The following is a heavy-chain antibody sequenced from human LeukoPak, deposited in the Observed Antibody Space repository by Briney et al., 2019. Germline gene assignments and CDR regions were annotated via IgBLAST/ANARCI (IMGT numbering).Heavy chain of an antibody. V-gene: IGHV3-49*04. Sequence: PGRSLRLSCTASGFTFGDYAMSWVRQAPGKGLEWVGFIRSKAYGGTTEYAASVKGRFTISRDDSKSIAYLRMNSLKTEDTAVYYCTVLRFLEGPEAFDIWGQGTMVTVSS. CDR3: TVLRFLEGPEAFDI. J-gene: IGHJ3*02. CDR2: IRSKAYGGTT. D-gene: IGHD3-3*01. CDR1: GFTFGDYA.